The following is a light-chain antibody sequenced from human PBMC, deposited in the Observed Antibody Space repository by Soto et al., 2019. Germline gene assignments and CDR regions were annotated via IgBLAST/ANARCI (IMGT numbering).Light chain of an antibody. J-gene: IGKJ1*01. Sequence: IILTQSPGTLSLSPGERATLSCRASQSLKRTFLAWYQHKPGQSPRLLISGVSSRAAGVPDRFSRSGSGTDFTLTISRLEPQDSAVYFCQQYDHSPRTFGQGTKVDIK. V-gene: IGKV3-20*01. CDR3: QQYDHSPRT. CDR2: GVS. CDR1: QSLKRTF.